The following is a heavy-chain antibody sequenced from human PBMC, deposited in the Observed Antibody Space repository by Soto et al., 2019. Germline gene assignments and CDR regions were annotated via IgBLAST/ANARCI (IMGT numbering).Heavy chain of an antibody. Sequence: QITLKESGPTLVKPTQTLTLTCTFSGFSLSTSGVAVGWIRQPPGKALEWLALIYWDDDKRYSPSLKSRLTIPKDPYKIQVVLTMTNIAPVATATYYCAHRPPSSGLHRYFDYRGQGTLVTVSS. J-gene: IGHJ4*02. V-gene: IGHV2-5*02. CDR2: IYWDDDK. D-gene: IGHD6-19*01. CDR1: GFSLSTSGVA. CDR3: AHRPPSSGLHRYFDY.